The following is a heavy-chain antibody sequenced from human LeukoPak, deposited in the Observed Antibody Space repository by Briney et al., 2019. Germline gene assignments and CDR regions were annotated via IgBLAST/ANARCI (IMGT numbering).Heavy chain of an antibody. CDR2: IRYDGSNK. V-gene: IGHV3-30*02. J-gene: IGHJ6*03. Sequence: GGSLRLSCAASGFTFSSYGMHWVRQAPGKGLEWVAFIRYDGSNKYYADSVKGRFTISRDNSKNTLYLQMNSLRAEDTAVYYCAKDQGYYYGSGSYDYYYYYMDVWGKGTTVTISS. CDR1: GFTFSSYG. CDR3: AKDQGYYYGSGSYDYYYYYMDV. D-gene: IGHD3-10*01.